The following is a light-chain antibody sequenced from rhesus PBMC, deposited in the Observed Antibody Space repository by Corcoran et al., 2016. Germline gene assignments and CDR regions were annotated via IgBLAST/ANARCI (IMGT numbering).Light chain of an antibody. Sequence: DIQMSQSPSSLSASVGDRVTITCRASQGINSYLNWYQQKPGKAPKLLIYFANSLESGVPSRFSGSGSGTNFTLTISSLKPEDVATYYCQQGKGNPWTFGQGTKVEIK. CDR3: QQGKGNPWT. CDR1: QGINSY. V-gene: IGKV1-32*02. J-gene: IGKJ1*01. CDR2: FAN.